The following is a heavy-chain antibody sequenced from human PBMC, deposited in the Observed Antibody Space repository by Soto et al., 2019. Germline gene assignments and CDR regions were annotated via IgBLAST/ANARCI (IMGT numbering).Heavy chain of an antibody. CDR1: GFTFSSYA. V-gene: IGHV3-30-3*01. CDR3: ARDGRGGEVLMGMDV. Sequence: PGGSLRLSCAASGFTFSSYAMHWVRQAPGKGLEWVAVISYDGSNKYYADSVKGRFTISRDNSKNTLYLQMNSLRAEDTAVYYCARDGRGGEVLMGMDVWGQGTTVTVSS. J-gene: IGHJ6*02. D-gene: IGHD2-21*01. CDR2: ISYDGSNK.